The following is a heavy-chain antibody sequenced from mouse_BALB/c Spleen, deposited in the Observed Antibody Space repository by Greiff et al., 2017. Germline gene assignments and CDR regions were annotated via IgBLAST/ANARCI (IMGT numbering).Heavy chain of an antibody. CDR2: INPSSGYT. Sequence: VQLQQSAAELARPGASVKMSCKASGYTFTSYTMHWVKQRPGQGLEWIGYINPSSGYTEYNQKFKDKTTLTADKSSSTAYMQLSSLTSEDSAVYYCARKLLRGFDYWGQGTTLTVSS. V-gene: IGHV1-4*02. CDR1: GYTFTSYT. CDR3: ARKLLRGFDY. D-gene: IGHD1-1*01. J-gene: IGHJ2*01.